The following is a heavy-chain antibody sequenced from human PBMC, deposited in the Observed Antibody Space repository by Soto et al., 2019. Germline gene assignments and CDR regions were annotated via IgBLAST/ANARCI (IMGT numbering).Heavy chain of an antibody. J-gene: IGHJ6*02. Sequence: EVQLVESGGGLVKPGGSLRLSCEGSGFTFSRYAINWVRQAPGKGLEWVSSISSSGNYIYYAESVKGRFTISRDNAKYLLFLEINNLGVEATAVYFCARDSTNRQAGMAVWGQGTTVTVSS. CDR3: ARDSTNRQAGMAV. V-gene: IGHV3-21*06. CDR1: GFTFSRYA. D-gene: IGHD2-2*01. CDR2: ISSSGNYI.